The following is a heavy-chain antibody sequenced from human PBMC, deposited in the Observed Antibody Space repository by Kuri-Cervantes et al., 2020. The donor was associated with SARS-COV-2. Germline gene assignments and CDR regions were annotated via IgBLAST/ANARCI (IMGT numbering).Heavy chain of an antibody. CDR2: ISYDGSNK. D-gene: IGHD2-2*01. CDR1: GFTFGDYA. Sequence: GESLKISCTASGFTFGDYAMSWFRQAPGKGLEWVAVISYDGSNKYYADSVKGRFTISRDNSKNTLYLQMNSLRAEDTAVYYCAKDIDIVVVPAYYYYYGMDVWGQGTTVTVSS. J-gene: IGHJ6*02. V-gene: IGHV3-30*04. CDR3: AKDIDIVVVPAYYYYYGMDV.